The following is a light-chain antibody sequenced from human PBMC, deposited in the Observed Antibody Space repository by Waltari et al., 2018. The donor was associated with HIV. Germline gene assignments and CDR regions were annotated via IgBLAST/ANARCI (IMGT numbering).Light chain of an antibody. V-gene: IGKV1-NL1*01. J-gene: IGKJ2*01. CDR1: QVISDY. CDR2: GAA. CDR3: QHYYTIPYT. Sequence: DIQMAKSPSSLSASVVDRITITCRPSQVISDYLAWYQHKSGQAPTLLVYGAARLESGVPSRFSGSGSGTDYTLTISSLQPEDSATYYCQHYYTIPYTFGQGTKLEIK.